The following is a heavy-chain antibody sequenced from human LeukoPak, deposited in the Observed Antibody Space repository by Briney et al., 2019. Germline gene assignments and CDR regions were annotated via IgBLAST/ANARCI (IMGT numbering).Heavy chain of an antibody. CDR2: IRSDGYHT. V-gene: IGHV3-30*02. CDR3: AKPSGSGVDY. J-gene: IGHJ4*02. CDR1: GFVFDDYD. Sequence: GGSLRLSCGASGFVFDDYDMHWVRQAPGKGLEWVAFIRSDGYHTYYADFVKGRFTITRDNSKNTLYLQMNSLRVEDMAVYYCAKPSGSGVDYWGRGTRVTVSS. D-gene: IGHD1-26*01.